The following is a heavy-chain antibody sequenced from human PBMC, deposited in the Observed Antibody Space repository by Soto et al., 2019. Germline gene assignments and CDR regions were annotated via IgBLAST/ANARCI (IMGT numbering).Heavy chain of an antibody. CDR1: GFTFNSFW. CDR2: IKEDGTET. J-gene: IGHJ4*02. Sequence: GGSLRLSCAASGFTFNSFWMTWVRQAPGKGLEWVANIKEDGTETDYVDSVKGRFTISRDNAKNSLDLQMSSLRAEDTAVYYCARVFRDYSYGPVDQWGQGPQFT. CDR3: ARVFRDYSYGPVDQ. V-gene: IGHV3-7*03. D-gene: IGHD3-10*01.